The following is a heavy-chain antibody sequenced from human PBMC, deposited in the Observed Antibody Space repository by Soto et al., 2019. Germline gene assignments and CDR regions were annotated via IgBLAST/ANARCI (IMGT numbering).Heavy chain of an antibody. V-gene: IGHV3-21*01. Sequence: GGSLRLSCAASGFTFSSYSRNWVRQAPGKGLEWVSSISSSSSYISYADSVKGRFTISRDNAKNSLYLQMNSLRAEDTAVYYCARDREEYYYDSSGYYDYWGQGT. CDR2: ISSSSSYI. J-gene: IGHJ4*02. CDR1: GFTFSSYS. CDR3: ARDREEYYYDSSGYYDY. D-gene: IGHD3-22*01.